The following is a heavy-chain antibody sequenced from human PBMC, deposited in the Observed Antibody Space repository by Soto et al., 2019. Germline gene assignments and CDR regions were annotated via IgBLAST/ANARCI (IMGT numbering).Heavy chain of an antibody. Sequence: ASVKVSCKASGGTFSSYAISWLRQAPGQGLEWMGGIIPIFGTANYAQKFQGRVTITADESTSTAYMELSSLRSEDTAVYYCARRMNCGGDCYFFQHWGQGTLVTVSS. CDR2: IIPIFGTA. V-gene: IGHV1-69*13. CDR3: ARRMNCGGDCYFFQH. D-gene: IGHD2-21*02. J-gene: IGHJ1*01. CDR1: GGTFSSYA.